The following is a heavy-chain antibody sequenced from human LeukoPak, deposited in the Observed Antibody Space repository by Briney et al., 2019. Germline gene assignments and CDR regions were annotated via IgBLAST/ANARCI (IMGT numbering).Heavy chain of an antibody. CDR1: GFTFSSCE. CDR3: ARDDCSSTSCHPDY. J-gene: IGHJ4*02. CDR2: ISSSGSTI. Sequence: GGSLRLSCAASGFTFSSCEMNWVRLAPGKGPEWVSYISSSGSTIYYADSVKGRFTISRDNAKNSLYLQMNSLRAEDTAVYYCARDDCSSTSCHPDYWGQGTLVTVSS. V-gene: IGHV3-48*03. D-gene: IGHD2-2*01.